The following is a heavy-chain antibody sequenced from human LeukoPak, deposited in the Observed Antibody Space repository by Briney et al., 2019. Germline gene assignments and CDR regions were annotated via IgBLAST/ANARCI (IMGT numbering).Heavy chain of an antibody. J-gene: IGHJ4*02. CDR2: TYYRSKWYT. CDR3: TRRGSSGYLDF. CDR1: GDGVSSNRAA. V-gene: IGHV6-1*01. Sequence: SQTLSLTCAISGDGVSSNRAAWNWIRLSPSRGLEWLGRTYYRSKWYTDYAVSVKSRITINADTYQNQLSLQLNSVTPEDTAVYFCTRRGSSGYLDFWGRGTLVTVSS. D-gene: IGHD6-25*01.